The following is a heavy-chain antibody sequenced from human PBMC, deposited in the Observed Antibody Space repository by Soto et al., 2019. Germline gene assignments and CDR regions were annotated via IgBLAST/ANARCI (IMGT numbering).Heavy chain of an antibody. J-gene: IGHJ4*02. CDR3: ARDKGSSSWHSFDY. V-gene: IGHV3-23*01. CDR2: ISGSGGST. D-gene: IGHD2-2*01. Sequence: GGSLRLSCVGSGFTFSSNWMTWVRQAPGKGLEWVSDISGSGGSTYYADSVKGRFTISRDNSKNTLYLQMNSLRAEDTAVYYCARDKGSSSWHSFDYWGQGILVTVSS. CDR1: GFTFSSNW.